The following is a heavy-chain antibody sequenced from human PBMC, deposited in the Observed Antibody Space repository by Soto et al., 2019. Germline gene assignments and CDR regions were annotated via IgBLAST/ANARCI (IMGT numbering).Heavy chain of an antibody. V-gene: IGHV2-5*02. CDR3: VHRGPVYATGMGFEF. D-gene: IGHD3-9*01. J-gene: IGHJ4*02. CDR2: VYWDDDK. Sequence: QITLRESGPALVKPTQTLTLTCTFSGFSLNSRGVGVGWVRQPPGKALEWLAIVYWDDDKRYRPSLRSRLSIRKDTPKNQVVLTVTNTDPVDPATYYCVHRGPVYATGMGFEFWGPGSLVTVSS. CDR1: GFSLNSRGVG.